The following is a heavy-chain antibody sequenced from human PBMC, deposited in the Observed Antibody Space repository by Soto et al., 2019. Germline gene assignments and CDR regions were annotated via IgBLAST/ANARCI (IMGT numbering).Heavy chain of an antibody. CDR1: GFAFSNAW. J-gene: IGHJ4*02. CDR2: IKSKTDGGTT. D-gene: IGHD3-22*01. CDR3: TTDRMAELVVISPYYFDY. Sequence: GSLRLSCAASGFAFSNAWMSWVRQAPGKGLEWVGRIKSKTDGGTTDYAAPVKGRFTISRDDSKNTLYLQMNSLKTEDTAVYYCTTDRMAELVVISPYYFDYWGQGTLVTVSS. V-gene: IGHV3-15*01.